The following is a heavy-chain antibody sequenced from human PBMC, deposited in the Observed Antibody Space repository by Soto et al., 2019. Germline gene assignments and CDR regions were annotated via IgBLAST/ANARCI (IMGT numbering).Heavy chain of an antibody. CDR2: IYPGNADT. J-gene: IGHJ6*02. CDR1: GYSFTSYW. V-gene: IGHV5-51*01. Sequence: PGESPKISWKGFGYSFTSYWIGLVRQMPGKSLGGMGIIYPGNADTRHSPSVQGKVTISADKYISTAYLQWSSLKASDTDMYYCERHAVGTVAAWAYYYYGMDVWGQGTTVTVSS. CDR3: ERHAVGTVAAWAYYYYGMDV. D-gene: IGHD6-19*01.